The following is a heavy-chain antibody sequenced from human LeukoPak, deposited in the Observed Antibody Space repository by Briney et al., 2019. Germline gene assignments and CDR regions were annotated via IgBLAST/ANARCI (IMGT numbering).Heavy chain of an antibody. CDR3: AYGSGTYYRGFDY. CDR1: GFTFSSYG. Sequence: GGSLRLSCAASGFTFSSYGMHWVRQAPGKGLEWVAVISYDGSNKYYADSVKGRFTISRDNSKNTLYLQMSSLRAEDTAVYYCAYGSGTYYRGFDYWGQGTLVTVSS. D-gene: IGHD3-10*01. CDR2: ISYDGSNK. V-gene: IGHV3-33*08. J-gene: IGHJ4*02.